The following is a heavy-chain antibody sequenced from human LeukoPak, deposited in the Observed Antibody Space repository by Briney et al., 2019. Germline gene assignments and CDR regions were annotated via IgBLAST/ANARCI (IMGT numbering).Heavy chain of an antibody. Sequence: GPSVKVSCXAFGGSFTSEAISWVRQAPGQGLEWMGGFIPIFGTANYPQKFQGRVTITTDESTSRAYMEVSSLRSEDTAVYYCGRKAGDCGGGSCYSSDYWGQGTLVTVSS. D-gene: IGHD2-15*01. J-gene: IGHJ4*02. CDR2: FIPIFGTA. CDR1: GGSFTSEA. V-gene: IGHV1-69*05. CDR3: GRKAGDCGGGSCYSSDY.